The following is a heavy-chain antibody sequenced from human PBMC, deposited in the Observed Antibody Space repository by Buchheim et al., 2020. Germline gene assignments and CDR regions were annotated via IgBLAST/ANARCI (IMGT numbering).Heavy chain of an antibody. CDR2: IIPIFGTA. CDR3: ARDKDCSSTSCEGGAYYYYGMDV. V-gene: IGHV1-69*01. D-gene: IGHD2-2*01. CDR1: GGTFSSYA. J-gene: IGHJ6*02. Sequence: QVQLVQSGAEVKKPGSSVKVSCKASGGTFSSYAISWVRQAPGQGLEWMGGIIPIFGTANYTQKFQGRVTITADESTSTANMELSSLRSEDTAVYYCARDKDCSSTSCEGGAYYYYGMDVWGQGTT.